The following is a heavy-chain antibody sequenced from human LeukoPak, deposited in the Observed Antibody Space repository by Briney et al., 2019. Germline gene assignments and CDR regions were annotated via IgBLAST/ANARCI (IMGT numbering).Heavy chain of an antibody. V-gene: IGHV4-4*07. Sequence: SETLSLTCSVSSYSINNGYLWAWIRQPAGKGLEWIGRIYTSGSTNYNPSLKSRVTMSVDTSKNQFSLKLSSVTAADTAVYYCARAKVRGTEFDPWGQGTLVTVSS. CDR3: ARAKVRGTEFDP. CDR2: IYTSGST. D-gene: IGHD3-10*01. CDR1: SYSINNGYL. J-gene: IGHJ5*02.